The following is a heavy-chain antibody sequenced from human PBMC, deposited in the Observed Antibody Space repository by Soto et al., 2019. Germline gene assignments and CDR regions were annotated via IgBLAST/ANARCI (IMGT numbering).Heavy chain of an antibody. CDR1: GGSISSSSYY. V-gene: IGHV4-39*01. J-gene: IGHJ4*02. CDR3: ARYYYDSSGYYYVGY. CDR2: IYYSGST. D-gene: IGHD3-22*01. Sequence: SETLSLTCTVSGGSISSSSYYWGWIRQPPGKGLEWIGSIYYSGSTYYNPSLKSRVTISVGTSKNQFSLKLSSVTAADTAVYYCARYYYDSSGYYYVGYWGQGTLVTVSS.